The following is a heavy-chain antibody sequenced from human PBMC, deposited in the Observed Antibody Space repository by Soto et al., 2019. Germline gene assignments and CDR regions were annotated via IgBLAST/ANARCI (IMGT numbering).Heavy chain of an antibody. V-gene: IGHV1-3*01. CDR2: INADIGNT. CDR1: GYTFTTYS. CDR3: ARTVTTYYYGMDV. J-gene: IGHJ6*02. D-gene: IGHD4-4*01. Sequence: GASVKVSCKASGYTFTTYSLHWVRQAPGQGLEWMGWINADIGNTKYAQKLQGRVTMTTDTSTSTAYMELRSLRSDDTAVYYCARTVTTYYYGMDVWGQGTTVTVSS.